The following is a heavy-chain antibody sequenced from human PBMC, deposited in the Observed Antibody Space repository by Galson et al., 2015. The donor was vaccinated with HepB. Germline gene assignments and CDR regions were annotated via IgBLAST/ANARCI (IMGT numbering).Heavy chain of an antibody. CDR2: LYPRGTA. Sequence: SETLSLTCSVSGGSVISYYWTWVRQPAGKGLEWLGRLYPRGTAYYNPSLHRRIGLSPDTSKNQFSLSLSSVTAADTAVYYCATIGGGSYYDFWGQGILVTVSS. J-gene: IGHJ4*02. V-gene: IGHV4-4*07. CDR3: ATIGGGSYYDF. D-gene: IGHD3-10*01. CDR1: GGSVISYY.